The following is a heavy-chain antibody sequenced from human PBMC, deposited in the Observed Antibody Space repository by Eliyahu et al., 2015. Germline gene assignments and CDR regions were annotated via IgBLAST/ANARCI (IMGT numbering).Heavy chain of an antibody. CDR1: GFPFXXXW. CDR2: VKQNGGEK. J-gene: IGHJ4*02. D-gene: IGHD3-3*01. Sequence: EVQLVESGGGLVQPGGSLRLSCAASGFPFXXXWMSWVRQAPGKGLGWVANVKQNGGEKYYVDAVKGRFTISRDNAKNSLYLQMDSLRDEDTAVYYCARDYSQNDFWSGYWYHWGQGTLVTVSS. V-gene: IGHV3-7*01. CDR3: ARDYSQNDFWSGYWYH.